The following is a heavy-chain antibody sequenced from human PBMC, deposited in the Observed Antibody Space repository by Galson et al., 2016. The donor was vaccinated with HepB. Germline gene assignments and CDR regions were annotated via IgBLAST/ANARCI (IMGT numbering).Heavy chain of an antibody. D-gene: IGHD3-10*01. Sequence: SLRLSCAASGFTFSGYTMNWVRQAPGKGLEWVSSISSSSTYIYYADSVKGRFTISRDNAKNSLYLQMNSLRAEDTAVYYCARESVWAPGPLLWFGEMRTPFDYWGQGTLVTVSS. CDR3: ARESVWAPGPLLWFGEMRTPFDY. CDR1: GFTFSGYT. V-gene: IGHV3-21*01. J-gene: IGHJ4*02. CDR2: ISSSSTYI.